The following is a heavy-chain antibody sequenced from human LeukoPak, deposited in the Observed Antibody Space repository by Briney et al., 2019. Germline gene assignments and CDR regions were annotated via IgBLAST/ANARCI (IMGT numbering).Heavy chain of an antibody. V-gene: IGHV3-21*01. J-gene: IGHJ6*02. CDR3: ARMLVPAAIPGGMDV. CDR2: ISSSSSYI. Sequence: GGSLRLSCAASGFTFSSYAMSWVRQAPGKGLEWVSSISSSSSYIYYADSVKGRFTISRDNAKNSLYLQMNSLRAEDTAVYYCARMLVPAAIPGGMDVWGQGTTVTVSS. D-gene: IGHD2-2*02. CDR1: GFTFSSYA.